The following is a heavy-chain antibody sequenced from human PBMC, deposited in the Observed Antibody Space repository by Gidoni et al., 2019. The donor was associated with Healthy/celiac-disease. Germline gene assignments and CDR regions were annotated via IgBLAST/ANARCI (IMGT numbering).Heavy chain of an antibody. CDR2: INHSGST. Sequence: QVQLQRWGAGLLKPSATLSITCAVYGGSFSGSYWSWIRQPQGKGLEWSGEINHSGSTNYNPSLKSRVTISVDTTKNQFSLKLSSVTAADTAVYYCARGLPLDYWGQGTLVTVSS. V-gene: IGHV4-34*01. J-gene: IGHJ4*02. CDR1: GGSFSGSY. CDR3: ARGLPLDY.